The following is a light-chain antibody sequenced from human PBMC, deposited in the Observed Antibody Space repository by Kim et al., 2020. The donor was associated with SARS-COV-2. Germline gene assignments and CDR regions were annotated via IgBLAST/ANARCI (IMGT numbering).Light chain of an antibody. Sequence: GEAAGGGWAGDEGGGGCAGWEGEQAGQSPVLVIYQDTKRPSGIPERFSGSNSGNTATLTISGTQAMDEADYYCQAWDSSTAWVFGVGTQLTVL. J-gene: IGLJ3*02. V-gene: IGLV3-1*01. CDR2: QDT. CDR3: QAWDSSTAWV. CDR1: EGGGGC.